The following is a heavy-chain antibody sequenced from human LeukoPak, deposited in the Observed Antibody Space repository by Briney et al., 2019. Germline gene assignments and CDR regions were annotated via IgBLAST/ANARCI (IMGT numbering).Heavy chain of an antibody. D-gene: IGHD3-10*01. J-gene: IGHJ5*02. Sequence: SVKVSCKASGGSFRTYPISWVRQAPGQGLEWMGGLTQFFRRTNYTQKFQGRLTITADASSSTAYMELSDLRSDDTAVYYCATSESGRSWDWFAPWGQGTPVTVSS. V-gene: IGHV1-69*01. CDR3: ATSESGRSWDWFAP. CDR2: LTQFFRRT. CDR1: GGSFRTYP.